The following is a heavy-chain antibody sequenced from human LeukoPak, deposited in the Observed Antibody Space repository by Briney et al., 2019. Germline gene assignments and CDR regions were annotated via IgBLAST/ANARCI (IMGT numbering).Heavy chain of an antibody. J-gene: IGHJ3*02. D-gene: IGHD6-13*01. CDR3: ARGRSVSSSWAGDAFDI. V-gene: IGHV1-18*01. CDR2: ISAYNGNT. CDR1: GYTFTSYG. Sequence: ASVKVSCKASGYTFTSYGISWVRQAPGQGLEWMGWISAYNGNTNYAQKLQGRVTMTTDTSTSTAYMELRSLRSDDTAVYYCARGRSVSSSWAGDAFDIWGQGTMVTVSS.